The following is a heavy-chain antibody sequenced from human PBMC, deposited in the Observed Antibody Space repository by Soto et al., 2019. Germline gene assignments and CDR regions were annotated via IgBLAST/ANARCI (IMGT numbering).Heavy chain of an antibody. CDR3: ARRGQEGPGLAH. J-gene: IGHJ5*02. V-gene: IGHV3-74*01. CDR2: INTDGSST. CDR1: GFTFSSYW. Sequence: EVQLVESGGNLVQPGGSLRLSCAASGFTFSSYWMHWVRQGSGKGLVWLSRINTDGSSTSYVDSVKGRFTISRDNAKNTLYLQMNSLSVEDTAMYYCARRGQEGPGLAHCGQGTLVTVSS.